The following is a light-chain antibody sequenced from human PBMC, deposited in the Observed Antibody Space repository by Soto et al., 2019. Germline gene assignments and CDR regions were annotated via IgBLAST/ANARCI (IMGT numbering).Light chain of an antibody. Sequence: QSALTQPASVSGSPGQSITMSCTGTSSDVGGYNYVSWNQQHPGKAPKLMIYDVSNRPSGVSNRFSGSKSGNTASLTISGLQAEDEADYYCSSYTTSSTRVFGGGTKLTVL. V-gene: IGLV2-14*01. CDR2: DVS. CDR1: SSDVGGYNY. CDR3: SSYTTSSTRV. J-gene: IGLJ2*01.